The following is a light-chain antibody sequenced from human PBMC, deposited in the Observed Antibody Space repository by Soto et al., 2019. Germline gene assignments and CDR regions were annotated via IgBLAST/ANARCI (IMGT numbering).Light chain of an antibody. CDR1: QSVGTK. J-gene: IGKJ4*01. CDR3: QQFAGWPLT. V-gene: IGKV3-15*01. CDR2: DAS. Sequence: ETVFTQSPATLSVSPGERATLSCRASQSVGTKLVWYQQKPGQAPRLLMYDASTRATDIPARFSGSGSGTEFTLTISSLQSEDFAVYYCQQFAGWPLTFGGGTKVEI.